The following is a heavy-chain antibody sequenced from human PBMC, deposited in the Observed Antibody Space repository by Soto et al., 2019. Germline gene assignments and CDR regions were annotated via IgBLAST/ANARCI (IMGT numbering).Heavy chain of an antibody. CDR2: IYYSGST. V-gene: IGHV4-59*01. J-gene: IGHJ5*02. CDR1: GGSISSYY. CDR3: ARLGSSSWYSWFDP. D-gene: IGHD6-13*01. Sequence: SETLSLTCTVSGGSISSYYWSWIRQPPGKGLEWIGYIYYSGSTNHNPSLKSRVTISVDTSKNQFSLKLSSVTAADTAVYYCARLGSSSWYSWFDPWGQGTLVTVSS.